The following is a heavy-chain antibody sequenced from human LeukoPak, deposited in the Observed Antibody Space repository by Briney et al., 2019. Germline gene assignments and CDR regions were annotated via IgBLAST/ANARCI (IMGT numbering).Heavy chain of an antibody. CDR1: GSYISSSTYS. Sequence: SETLSLTCTVSGSYISSSTYSWGWIRQPPGKGLEWIGNIYYTGTTYSNPSLKSRVTISVDTSKNQFSLKLSSVTAADTAVYYCARLRAAVYFDYWGQGTLVTVSS. CDR2: IYYTGTT. V-gene: IGHV4-39*01. CDR3: ARLRAAVYFDY. J-gene: IGHJ4*02. D-gene: IGHD3-10*01.